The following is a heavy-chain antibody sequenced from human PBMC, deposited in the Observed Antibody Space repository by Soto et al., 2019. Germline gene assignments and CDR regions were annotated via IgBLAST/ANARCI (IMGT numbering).Heavy chain of an antibody. CDR2: ISYDGSNK. D-gene: IGHD6-19*01. J-gene: IGHJ3*02. CDR3: AKELISEWLAEGAFDI. CDR1: GFTFSSYG. Sequence: QVQLVESGGGVVQPGRSLRLSCAASGFTFSSYGMHWVRQAPGKGLEWVAVISYDGSNKYYADSVKGRFTISRDNSKNTLYLQMNSLRAEDTAVYCCAKELISEWLAEGAFDIWGQGTMVTVSS. V-gene: IGHV3-30*18.